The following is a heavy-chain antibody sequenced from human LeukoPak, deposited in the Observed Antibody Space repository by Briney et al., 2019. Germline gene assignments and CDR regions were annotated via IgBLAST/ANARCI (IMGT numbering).Heavy chain of an antibody. D-gene: IGHD2-2*01. CDR1: GGTSSNYA. V-gene: IGHV1-69*13. CDR3: ARKYGCSSTSCYYVGMGWFDP. J-gene: IGHJ5*02. Sequence: ASVKVSCKASGGTSSNYAISWVRQAPGQGLEWMGGIIPIFGTANYAQKFQGRVTITADESTSTAYMELSSLRSEDTAVYYCARKYGCSSTSCYYVGMGWFDPWGQGTLVTVSS. CDR2: IIPIFGTA.